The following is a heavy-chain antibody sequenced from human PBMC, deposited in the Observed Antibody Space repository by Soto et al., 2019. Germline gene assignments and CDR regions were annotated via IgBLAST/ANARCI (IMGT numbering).Heavy chain of an antibody. Sequence: EVQLWESGGGLVQPGGSLRLSCAASGSTFSSYAMSWVRQAPGKGLEWVSVISGSGDSTYYADSVKGRFTISRDNYKNTLYPQMNSLVAEDTAVYYCARELAYCRGGNCYKEGAFDIWGRGTMVTVSS. V-gene: IGHV3-23*01. D-gene: IGHD2-15*01. CDR3: ARELAYCRGGNCYKEGAFDI. J-gene: IGHJ3*02. CDR1: GSTFSSYA. CDR2: ISGSGDST.